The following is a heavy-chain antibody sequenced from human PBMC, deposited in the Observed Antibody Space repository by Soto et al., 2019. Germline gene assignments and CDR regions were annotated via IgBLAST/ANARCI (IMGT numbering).Heavy chain of an antibody. J-gene: IGHJ4*02. CDR2: MHYPGFS. Sequence: SETLSLTCAFSGESVTSHYLTWIRLSPEKGLEWIDYMHYPGFSHYNPSLASRHTISVDRSKNQFTLTLTSVTAADPAVYYCASAYDNAWYTSWGQGTQVTASS. CDR3: ASAYDNAWYTS. CDR1: GESVTSHY. D-gene: IGHD3-16*01. V-gene: IGHV4-59*02.